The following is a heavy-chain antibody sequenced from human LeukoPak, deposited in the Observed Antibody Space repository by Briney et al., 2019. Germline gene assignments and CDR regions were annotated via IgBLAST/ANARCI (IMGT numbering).Heavy chain of an antibody. V-gene: IGHV1-18*01. CDR2: ISTYNGNT. J-gene: IGHJ4*02. Sequence: ASVKVSCKASGYTFSSYSINWVRQAPGQGLEWRGGISTYNGNTNYAQKLQGRVTMTTDTSTSTAYMALRSLRSGDTAVYYCAKDRWRDGSSSFDNWGQGTLVTVSS. CDR3: AKDRWRDGSSSFDN. CDR1: GYTFSSYS. D-gene: IGHD6-6*01.